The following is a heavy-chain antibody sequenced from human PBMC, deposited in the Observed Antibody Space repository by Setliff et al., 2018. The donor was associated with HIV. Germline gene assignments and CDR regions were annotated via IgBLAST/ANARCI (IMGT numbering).Heavy chain of an antibody. CDR3: ARDTLTMVRGVMFVPTESHLGMDV. Sequence: SETLSLTCTVSGGSISSSNYYWGWIRQSPGKGLEWIGSVFYSGNTYYNPSLKTRVTISVNTYKNQFSLTLRSVTAADTAVYYCARDTLTMVRGVMFVPTESHLGMDVWGQGTTVTVSS. D-gene: IGHD3-10*01. CDR2: VFYSGNT. CDR1: GGSISSSNYY. V-gene: IGHV4-39*07. J-gene: IGHJ6*02.